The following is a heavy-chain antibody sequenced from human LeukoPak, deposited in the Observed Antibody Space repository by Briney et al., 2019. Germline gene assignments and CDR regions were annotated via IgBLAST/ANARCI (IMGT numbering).Heavy chain of an antibody. CDR1: GFTFSSYE. CDR2: ISSSGSTI. Sequence: GGSLRRSCAASGFTFSSYEMNWVRQAPGKGLEWVSYISSSGSTIYYADSVKGRFTISRDNAKNSLYLQMNSLRAEDTAVYYCALRLLVLDYWGQGTLVIVSS. D-gene: IGHD5-18*01. CDR3: ALRLLVLDY. J-gene: IGHJ4*02. V-gene: IGHV3-48*03.